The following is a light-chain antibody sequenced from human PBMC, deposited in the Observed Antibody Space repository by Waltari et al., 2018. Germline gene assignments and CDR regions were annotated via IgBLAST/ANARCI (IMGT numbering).Light chain of an antibody. CDR3: NSRDSSGNPVV. V-gene: IGLV3-19*01. J-gene: IGLJ2*01. Sequence: SSELPQDPAVSVALGQTVRTTCPGDSPRSYHASWYQQKPGQAPVLVIYGKNNRPSGIPDRFSGSSSGNTASLTITGAQAEDEADYYCNSRDSSGNPVVFGGGTKLTVL. CDR2: GKN. CDR1: SPRSYH.